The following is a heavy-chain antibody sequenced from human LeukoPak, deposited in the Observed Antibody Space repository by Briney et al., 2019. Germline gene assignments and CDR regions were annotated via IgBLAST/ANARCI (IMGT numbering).Heavy chain of an antibody. V-gene: IGHV3-21*01. J-gene: IGHJ3*02. D-gene: IGHD5/OR15-5a*01. CDR3: ARLSTSDAFDI. Sequence: GGSLRLSCAASGFTFSSYSMNWVRQAPGKGLEWVSSISSSSSYIYYADSVKGRFTISRDNAKNSLYLQMNSLRAADTDVYYCARLSTSDAFDIWGQGTMVTVSS. CDR2: ISSSSSYI. CDR1: GFTFSSYS.